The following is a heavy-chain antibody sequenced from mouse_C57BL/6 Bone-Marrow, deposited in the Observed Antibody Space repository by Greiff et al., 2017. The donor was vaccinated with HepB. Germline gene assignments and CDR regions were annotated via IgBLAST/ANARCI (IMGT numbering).Heavy chain of an antibody. J-gene: IGHJ4*01. CDR1: GFTFSDYG. CDR2: ISSGSSTI. CDR3: ARKGGAYGNQYYYAMDY. V-gene: IGHV5-17*01. Sequence: EVHLVESGGGLVKPGGSLKLSCAASGFTFSDYGMHWVRQAPEKGLEWVAYISSGSSTIYYADTVKGRFTISRDNAKNTLFLQMTSLRSEDTAMYYCARKGGAYGNQYYYAMDYWGQGTSVTVSS. D-gene: IGHD2-1*01.